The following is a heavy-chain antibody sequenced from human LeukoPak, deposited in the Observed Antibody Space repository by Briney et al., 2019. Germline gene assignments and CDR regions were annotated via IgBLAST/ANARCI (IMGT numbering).Heavy chain of an antibody. CDR2: ISGGST. D-gene: IGHD3-9*01. CDR3: KKGRPVLRYFDWLFPGGYFDY. CDR1: GFTVSSNE. J-gene: IGHJ4*02. V-gene: IGHV3-38-3*01. Sequence: AGGSLRLSCAASGFTVSSNEMSWVRQAPGKGLEWVSSISGGSTYYADSRKGRFTISRDNSKNTLHLQMNSLSAEDTAVYYCKKGRPVLRYFDWLFPGGYFDYWGQGTLVTVSS.